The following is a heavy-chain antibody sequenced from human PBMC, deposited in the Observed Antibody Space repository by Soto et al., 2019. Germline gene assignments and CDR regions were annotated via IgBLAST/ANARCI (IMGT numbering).Heavy chain of an antibody. Sequence: WGSLRLSCVGSGFDVTTNCMRWVRQAPGKGLECVSIVCTGGATHYADSVKGRFTISRDSSKNTVHLQMNNVRAEDTAVYYCVRDKRTISGILTGYWGQGTQVTVSS. CDR1: GFDVTTNC. CDR3: VRDKRTISGILTGY. J-gene: IGHJ4*02. D-gene: IGHD1-20*01. CDR2: VCTGGAT. V-gene: IGHV3-53*01.